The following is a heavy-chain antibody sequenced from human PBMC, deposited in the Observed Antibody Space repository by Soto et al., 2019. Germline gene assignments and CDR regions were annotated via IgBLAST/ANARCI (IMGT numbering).Heavy chain of an antibody. Sequence: QVQLVQSGAEVKKPGSSVKVSCKASGGTFSSYAISWVRQAPGQGLEWMGGIIPIFGTANYAQKFQGRVTITADESTSTAYMELSSLRSEDTAVYYCARDFGRWGSSGWGNWFDPWGQGTLVTVSS. CDR2: IIPIFGTA. J-gene: IGHJ5*02. D-gene: IGHD6-19*01. CDR3: ARDFGRWGSSGWGNWFDP. CDR1: GGTFSSYA. V-gene: IGHV1-69*01.